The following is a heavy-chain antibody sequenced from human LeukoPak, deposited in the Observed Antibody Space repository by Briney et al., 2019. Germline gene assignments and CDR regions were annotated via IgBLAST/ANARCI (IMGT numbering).Heavy chain of an antibody. J-gene: IGHJ4*02. Sequence: PSETLSLTCTVSGGSISSYYWSWIRQPPGKGLEWIGYIYYSGSTNYNPSLQSRVTISVDTSKNQFSLKLSSVTAADTAVYYCARDGEYYYDSSGYRPYWYYWGQGTLVTVSS. V-gene: IGHV4-59*01. CDR3: ARDGEYYYDSSGYRPYWYY. D-gene: IGHD3-22*01. CDR1: GGSISSYY. CDR2: IYYSGST.